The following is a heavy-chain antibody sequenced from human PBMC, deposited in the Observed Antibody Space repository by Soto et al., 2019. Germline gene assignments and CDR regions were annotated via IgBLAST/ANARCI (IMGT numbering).Heavy chain of an antibody. J-gene: IGHJ4*02. CDR1: GGSISSFF. CDR2: ISYSGNT. Sequence: SETLSLTWTVSGGSISSFFWSWIRQPPGKALEWIGYISYSGNTNYSPSLKSRVTISVDSSKNQFSLKLNSVTAADTAVYYCARLGFGGLDSWGQGTLVTVSS. D-gene: IGHD3-3*01. V-gene: IGHV4-59*08. CDR3: ARLGFGGLDS.